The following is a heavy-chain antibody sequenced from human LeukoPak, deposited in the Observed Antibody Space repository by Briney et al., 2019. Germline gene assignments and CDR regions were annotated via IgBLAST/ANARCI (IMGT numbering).Heavy chain of an antibody. CDR3: AKGYYDFWSGYSDLYYYYYMDV. J-gene: IGHJ6*03. V-gene: IGHV3-33*06. CDR2: IWYDGSNK. D-gene: IGHD3-3*01. CDR1: GLTFSSYG. Sequence: GGSLRLSCAASGLTFSSYGMHWVRQAPGKGLKWVAVIWYDGSNKYYADSVKGRFTISRDNSKNTLYLQMNSLRAEDTAVYYCAKGYYDFWSGYSDLYYYYYMDVWGKGTTVTVSS.